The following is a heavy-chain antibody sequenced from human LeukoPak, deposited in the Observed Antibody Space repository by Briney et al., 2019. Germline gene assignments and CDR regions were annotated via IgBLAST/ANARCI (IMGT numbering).Heavy chain of an antibody. D-gene: IGHD3-9*01. CDR1: GFTFSSYG. J-gene: IGHJ4*02. Sequence: GGSLRLSCAASGFTFSSYGMHWVRQATGKGLEGVAVISYDGSNKYYADSVKGRFTISRDNSKNTLYLQMNSLRPEDTAVYYCAKAFYDILTGFPNWGQGTLVTVSS. CDR2: ISYDGSNK. CDR3: AKAFYDILTGFPN. V-gene: IGHV3-30*18.